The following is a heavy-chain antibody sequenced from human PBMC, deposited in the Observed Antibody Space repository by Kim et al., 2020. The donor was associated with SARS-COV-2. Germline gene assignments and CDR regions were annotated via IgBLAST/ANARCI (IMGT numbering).Heavy chain of an antibody. CDR1: GGTFSSYA. CDR2: IIPIFGTA. CDR3: ARETYGITMVRGVIITGAFDI. Sequence: SVKVSCKASGGTFSSYAISWVRQAPGQGLEWMGGIIPIFGTANYAQKFQGRVTITADKSTSTAYMELSSLRSEDTAVYYCARETYGITMVRGVIITGAFDIWGQGTMVTVSS. J-gene: IGHJ3*02. V-gene: IGHV1-69*06. D-gene: IGHD3-10*01.